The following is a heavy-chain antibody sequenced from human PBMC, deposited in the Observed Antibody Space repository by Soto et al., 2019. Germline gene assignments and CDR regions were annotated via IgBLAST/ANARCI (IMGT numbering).Heavy chain of an antibody. J-gene: IGHJ4*02. CDR2: IYPDDSDT. CDR1: GYSFSSHW. V-gene: IGHV5-51*01. D-gene: IGHD3-22*01. Sequence: GESLKISCKGSGYSFSSHWIGWVRQKPGKGLEWMGIIYPDDSDTRYSPSFEGQVTISADKSISTAYLHWSSLKASDTAMYYCARALYYDSSGYYYWGQGTLVTVSS. CDR3: ARALYYDSSGYYY.